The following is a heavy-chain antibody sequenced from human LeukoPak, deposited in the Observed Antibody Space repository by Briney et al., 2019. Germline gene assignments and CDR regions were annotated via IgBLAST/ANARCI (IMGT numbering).Heavy chain of an antibody. CDR3: TTEPPHYYCSSTNCYGSNFDY. Sequence: GGSLRLSCAASGFTFSNAWMSWVRQAPGKGLEWVGRIKSKTDGGTTDYAAPVKGRFTISRDDSKNTLYLQMNSLKTEDTAVYYRTTEPPHYYCSSTNCYGSNFDYWGQGTLVTVSS. J-gene: IGHJ4*02. V-gene: IGHV3-15*01. D-gene: IGHD2-2*01. CDR2: IKSKTDGGTT. CDR1: GFTFSNAW.